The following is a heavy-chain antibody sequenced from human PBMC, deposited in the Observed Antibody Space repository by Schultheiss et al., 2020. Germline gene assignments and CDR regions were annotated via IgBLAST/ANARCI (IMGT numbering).Heavy chain of an antibody. Sequence: SVKVSCKASGYTFTGYYMHWVRQAPGQGLEWMGGIIPIFGTANYAQKFQGRVTITADESTSTAYMELSSLRSDDTAVYYCARAGGYSRRPFDYWGQGTTVNGYS. CDR1: GYTFTGYY. CDR2: IIPIFGTA. CDR3: ARAGGYSRRPFDY. D-gene: IGHD2-15*01. V-gene: IGHV1-69*13. J-gene: IGHJ4*03.